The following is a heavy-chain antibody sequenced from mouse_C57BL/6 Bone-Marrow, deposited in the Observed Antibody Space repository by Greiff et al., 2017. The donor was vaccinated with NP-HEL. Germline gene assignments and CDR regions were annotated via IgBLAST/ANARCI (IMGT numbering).Heavy chain of an antibody. D-gene: IGHD2-10*02. CDR1: GFTFSDYY. Sequence: EVQLVESEGGLVQPGSSMKLSCTASGFTFSDYYMAWVRQVPEKGLEWVANINYDGSSTYYLDSVKSRFIISRDNAKNILYLQMSSLKSEDTATYYCARKGVWMDYWGQGTSVTVSS. CDR2: INYDGSST. CDR3: ARKGVWMDY. V-gene: IGHV5-16*01. J-gene: IGHJ4*01.